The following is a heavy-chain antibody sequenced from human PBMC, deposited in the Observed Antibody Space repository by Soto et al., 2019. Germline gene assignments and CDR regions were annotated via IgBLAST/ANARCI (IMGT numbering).Heavy chain of an antibody. J-gene: IGHJ5*02. CDR2: IRSKAYGGTT. D-gene: IGHD3-10*01. Sequence: GGSLRLSCAASGFTFSTYWMSWFRQAPGKGLEWVGFIRSKAYGGTTEYAASVKGRFTISRDDSKSIAYLQMNSLKTEDTAVYYCTRDGPGLWFGEFAHWFDPWGQGTLVTVSS. CDR3: TRDGPGLWFGEFAHWFDP. CDR1: GFTFSTYW. V-gene: IGHV3-49*03.